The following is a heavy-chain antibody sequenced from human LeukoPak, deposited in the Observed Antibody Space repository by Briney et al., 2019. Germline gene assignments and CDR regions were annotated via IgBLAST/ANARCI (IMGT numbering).Heavy chain of an antibody. V-gene: IGHV3-30*18. CDR1: GFIFSTYG. J-gene: IGHJ3*02. CDR3: AKGADGSGYYPSASAFDI. D-gene: IGHD3-22*01. CDR2: ISFDGNYR. Sequence: GRSLRLSCAASGFIFSTYGMHWVRQAPGKGLEWVAIISFDGNYRYYADSVKGRFTISRDNSKNTLYLEMNSLRAEDTALYYCAKGADGSGYYPSASAFDIWGQGTMVTVSS.